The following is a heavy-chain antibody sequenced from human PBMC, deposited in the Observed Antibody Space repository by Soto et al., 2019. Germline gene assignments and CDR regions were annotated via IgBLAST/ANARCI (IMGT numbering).Heavy chain of an antibody. D-gene: IGHD2-21*01. V-gene: IGHV4-59*08. Sequence: QVQLQESGPGLVKPSETLSLTCTVSGGSISSYYWSWIRQPPGKGLEWSGYIYYSGSTNYNPSLKSRVTISVDPSKNQFSLKLSSVTAADTAVYYCARSCGGDCYDDAFDIWGQGTMVTVSS. CDR2: IYYSGST. CDR3: ARSCGGDCYDDAFDI. J-gene: IGHJ3*02. CDR1: GGSISSYY.